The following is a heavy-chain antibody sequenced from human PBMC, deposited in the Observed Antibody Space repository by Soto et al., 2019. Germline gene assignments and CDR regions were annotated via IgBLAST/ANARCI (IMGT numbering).Heavy chain of an antibody. D-gene: IGHD6-19*01. V-gene: IGHV4-34*01. J-gene: IGHJ4*02. Sequence: QVQLQQWGAGLLKPSETLSLTCAVYGGSFSDFYWSWIRQLPGKGLEWIGEINHSGSTNNNRSLKSRVAISVDTSKSQFSLNLKSVTGADTAVYYCGPRGAVGDPRGYWCQGTLVTVSS. CDR1: GGSFSDFY. CDR2: INHSGST. CDR3: GPRGAVGDPRGY.